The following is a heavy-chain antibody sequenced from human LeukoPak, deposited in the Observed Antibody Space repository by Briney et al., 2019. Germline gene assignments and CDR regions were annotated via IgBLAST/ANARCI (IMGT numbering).Heavy chain of an antibody. CDR3: ARDWDAMNNCFDP. CDR1: GYTFTNYG. CDR2: ISTNSDIR. Sequence: ASVNVSCKASGYTFTNYGISWVRQAPGQGLEWMGWISTNSDIRTYEQTLQGRFTMTTDTATTTAYMELNNLTFDDTAVYYCARDWDAMNNCFDPWGQGTPVTVSS. V-gene: IGHV1-18*01. D-gene: IGHD1-26*01. J-gene: IGHJ5*02.